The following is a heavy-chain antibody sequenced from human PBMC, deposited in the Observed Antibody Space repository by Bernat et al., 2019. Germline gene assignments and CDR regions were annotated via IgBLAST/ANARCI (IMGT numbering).Heavy chain of an antibody. J-gene: IGHJ4*02. D-gene: IGHD3-22*01. V-gene: IGHV4-39*01. Sequence: QLQLQESGPGLVKPSETLSLTCTVSGGSISSSSYYWGWIRQPPGKGLEWIGSIYYSGSTYYNPSLKSRVTISVDTSKNPFSLKLSSVTAADTAVYYCARLLYYYDSSGYYNHFDYWGQGTLVTVSS. CDR1: GGSISSSSYY. CDR2: IYYSGST. CDR3: ARLLYYYDSSGYYNHFDY.